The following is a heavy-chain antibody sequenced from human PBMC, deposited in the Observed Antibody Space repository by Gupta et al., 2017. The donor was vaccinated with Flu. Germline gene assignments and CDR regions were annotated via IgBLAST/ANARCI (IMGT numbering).Heavy chain of an antibody. CDR1: GFTVSSNY. CDR3: AREYYYDSSGFDY. Sequence: EVQLVESGGGLVQPGGSLRLSCAASGFTVSSNYMSWVRQAPGKGLEWVSVIYSGGSTYYADSVKGRFTITRDNSKNTLYLKMNSLRAEDTAVYYCAREYYYDSSGFDYWGQGTLVTVSA. J-gene: IGHJ4*02. CDR2: IYSGGST. V-gene: IGHV3-66*02. D-gene: IGHD3-22*01.